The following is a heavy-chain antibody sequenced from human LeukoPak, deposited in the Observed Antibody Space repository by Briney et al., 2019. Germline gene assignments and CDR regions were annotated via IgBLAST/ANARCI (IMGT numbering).Heavy chain of an antibody. J-gene: IGHJ5*02. D-gene: IGHD2-2*01. Sequence: GGSLRLSCAASGFTVTNAWMTWVRQAPGKGLEWVGHIKSEDDGGTTDYAAPVKGRFSISRDDSENTLYLQMNSLNTEDTAVYYCATERSSTEYGNCFDPWGQGTLVTVSS. CDR2: IKSEDDGGTT. CDR3: ATERSSTEYGNCFDP. V-gene: IGHV3-15*01. CDR1: GFTVTNAW.